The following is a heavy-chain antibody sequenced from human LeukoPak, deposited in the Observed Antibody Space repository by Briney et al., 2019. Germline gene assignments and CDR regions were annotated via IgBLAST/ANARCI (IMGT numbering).Heavy chain of an antibody. CDR2: IRNKANSYTT. Sequence: GGSLRLSCAASGFAFSNYYMDWVRQAPGKGLEWVGRIRNKANSYTTEYAASVKGRFTISRDDSKNSLYLQMNSLRDEDTAVYYCARISPHWGQGTLVTVSS. CDR1: GFAFSNYY. J-gene: IGHJ4*02. V-gene: IGHV3-72*01. CDR3: ARISPH.